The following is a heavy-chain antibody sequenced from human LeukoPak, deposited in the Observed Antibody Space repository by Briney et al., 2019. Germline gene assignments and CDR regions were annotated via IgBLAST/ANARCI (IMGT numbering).Heavy chain of an antibody. CDR2: IYYSGST. Sequence: SETLSLTCTVSDGSITNYDWSWVRQPPGKGLEWIGYIYYSGSTNYNPSLKSRVTISVDTSKNQFSLQLNSVTREDTAVYYCARDGRYNWNYALGRLDPWGQGTLVTVSS. CDR3: ARDGRYNWNYALGRLDP. D-gene: IGHD1-7*01. J-gene: IGHJ5*02. CDR1: DGSITNYD. V-gene: IGHV4-59*12.